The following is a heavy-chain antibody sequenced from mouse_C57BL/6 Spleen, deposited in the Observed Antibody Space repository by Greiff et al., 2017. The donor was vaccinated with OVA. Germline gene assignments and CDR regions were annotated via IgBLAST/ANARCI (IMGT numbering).Heavy chain of an antibody. CDR3: ASYGSSFDWYFDV. V-gene: IGHV5-6*01. Sequence: EVHLVESGGDLVKPGGSLKLSCAASGFTFSSYGMSWVRQTPDKRLEWVATISSGGSYTYYPDSVKGRFTISRDNAKNTLYLQMSSLKSEDTAMYYCASYGSSFDWYFDVWGTGTTVTVSS. D-gene: IGHD1-1*01. CDR2: ISSGGSYT. CDR1: GFTFSSYG. J-gene: IGHJ1*03.